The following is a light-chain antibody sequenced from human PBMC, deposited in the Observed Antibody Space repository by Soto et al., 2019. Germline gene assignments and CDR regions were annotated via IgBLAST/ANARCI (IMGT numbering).Light chain of an antibody. CDR1: QDITNY. J-gene: IGKJ5*01. Sequence: DIQMTQSPSSLSASVGDTVTITCQASQDITNYLNWYQQKPGKAPKLLISDASTLETGVPSRFSGSGSGTDFAFTISSLQPEDIATYYCQHYDNLPSTFVQGTRLEIK. CDR2: DAS. V-gene: IGKV1-33*01. CDR3: QHYDNLPST.